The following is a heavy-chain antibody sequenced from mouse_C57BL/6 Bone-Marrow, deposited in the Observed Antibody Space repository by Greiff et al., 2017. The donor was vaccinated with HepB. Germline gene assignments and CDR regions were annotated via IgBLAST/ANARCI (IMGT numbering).Heavy chain of an antibody. D-gene: IGHD2-4*01. CDR1: GYTFTSYW. Sequence: VQRVESGAELAKPGASVKLSCKASGYTFTSYWMHWVKQRPGQGLEWIGYINPSSGYTKYNQKFKDKATLTADKSSSTAYMQLSSLTYEDSAVYYCARPFYDYELDYWGQGTTLTVSS. J-gene: IGHJ2*01. V-gene: IGHV1-7*01. CDR2: INPSSGYT. CDR3: ARPFYDYELDY.